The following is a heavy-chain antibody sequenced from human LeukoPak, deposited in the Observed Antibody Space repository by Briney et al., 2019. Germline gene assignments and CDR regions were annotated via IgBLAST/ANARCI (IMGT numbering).Heavy chain of an antibody. CDR2: ISTYNGNT. CDR1: GYTFTNYG. V-gene: IGHV1-18*01. CDR3: ARDDCSTTSCYISDY. Sequence: ASVKASCKASGYTFTNYGISWVRQAPGQGLEWMGWISTYNGNTNYVQKFQGRVTMTTDTSTSTAHMELRSLRSDDTAVYYCARDDCSTTSCYISDYWGQGTLVTVSS. D-gene: IGHD2-2*01. J-gene: IGHJ4*02.